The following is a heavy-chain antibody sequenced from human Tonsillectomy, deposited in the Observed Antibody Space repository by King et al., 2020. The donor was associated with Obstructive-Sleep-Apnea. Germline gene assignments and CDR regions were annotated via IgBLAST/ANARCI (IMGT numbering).Heavy chain of an antibody. CDR2: ISWNSGAI. D-gene: IGHD6-25*01. CDR1: GFTFDDYG. Sequence: VQLVESGGGLVQPGRSLRLSCEASGFTFDDYGMHWVRQGQGKGLEWVSGISWNSGAIGYADPVKGRFTISRDNGKNSLYMQMNSLRVEDTALYFCVKDRGSGYRSGAFDIWGQGTMVTVSS. V-gene: IGHV3-9*01. CDR3: VKDRGSGYRSGAFDI. J-gene: IGHJ3*02.